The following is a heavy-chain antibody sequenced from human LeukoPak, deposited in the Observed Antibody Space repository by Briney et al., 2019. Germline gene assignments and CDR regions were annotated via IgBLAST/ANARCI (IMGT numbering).Heavy chain of an antibody. V-gene: IGHV3-23*01. CDR2: ISGSGGST. J-gene: IGHJ6*02. D-gene: IGHD3-3*01. Sequence: GGSQRLSCAASGFTFSSYAMSWVRQAPGKGLEWVSAISGSGGSTYYADSVKGRFTISRDNSKNTLYLQMNSLRAEDTAVYYCAKGFQYYDFWSGYYNYYGMDVWGQGTTVTVSS. CDR1: GFTFSSYA. CDR3: AKGFQYYDFWSGYYNYYGMDV.